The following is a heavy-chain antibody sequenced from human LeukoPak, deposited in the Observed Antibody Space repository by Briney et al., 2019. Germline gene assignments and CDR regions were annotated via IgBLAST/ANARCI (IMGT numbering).Heavy chain of an antibody. CDR2: IRGIDDTT. CDR1: GFTFSSYA. CDR3: AKSFLGFSYGKIDF. J-gene: IGHJ4*02. Sequence: GGSLRLSCAASGFTFSSYAMNWVRQAPGKGLEWVSSIRGIDDTTYYADSVKGRFTISRDDSRRTLYLQMNSLRADDTALYYCAKSFLGFSYGKIDFWGRGTLVTVSS. D-gene: IGHD5-18*01. V-gene: IGHV3-23*01.